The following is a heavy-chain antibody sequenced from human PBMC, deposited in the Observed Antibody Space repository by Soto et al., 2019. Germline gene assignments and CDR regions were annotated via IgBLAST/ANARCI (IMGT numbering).Heavy chain of an antibody. D-gene: IGHD3-22*01. V-gene: IGHV2-5*02. CDR3: AHLDLKIVVDEYEDYGMDV. Sequence: QITLKESGPTLVKPTQTLTLTCTFSGFSLSTSGVGVGWIRQPPGKALEWLALIYWDDDKRYSPSLKSRLTITKDTSKNQVVLTMTNMDPVDTAPYYCAHLDLKIVVDEYEDYGMDVWGQGTTVTVSS. CDR1: GFSLSTSGVG. J-gene: IGHJ6*02. CDR2: IYWDDDK.